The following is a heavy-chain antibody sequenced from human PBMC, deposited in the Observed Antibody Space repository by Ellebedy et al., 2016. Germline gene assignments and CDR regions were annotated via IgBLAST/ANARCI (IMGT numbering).Heavy chain of an antibody. J-gene: IGHJ3*02. V-gene: IGHV4-34*01. Sequence: SETLSLXXAVYGGSFSGYYWSWIRQPPGKGLEWIGEINHSGSTNYNPSLKSRATISVDTSKNQFSLKVTSVSAADTAVYYCARRRRLDRGDALDIWGQGTMVTVSS. CDR3: ARRRRLDRGDALDI. CDR2: INHSGST. CDR1: GGSFSGYY. D-gene: IGHD1-1*01.